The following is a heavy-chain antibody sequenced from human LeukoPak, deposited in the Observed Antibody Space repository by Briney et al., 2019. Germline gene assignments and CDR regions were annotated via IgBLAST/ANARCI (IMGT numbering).Heavy chain of an antibody. CDR1: GGTFSSYA. Sequence: GASVKVSCKASGGTFSSYAISWVRQAPGQGLEWMGGIIPIFGTANYAQKFQGRVTIIADESTSTAYMELSSLRSEDTAVYYCRYSSSAQYFDYWGQGTLVTVSS. J-gene: IGHJ4*02. CDR2: IIPIFGTA. V-gene: IGHV1-69*01. D-gene: IGHD6-6*01. CDR3: RYSSSAQYFDY.